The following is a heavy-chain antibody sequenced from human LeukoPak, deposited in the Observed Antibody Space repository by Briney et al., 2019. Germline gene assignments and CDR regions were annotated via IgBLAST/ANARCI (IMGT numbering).Heavy chain of an antibody. CDR3: AREGDGSSWSDYYGMDV. CDR2: INHSGST. J-gene: IGHJ6*02. CDR1: GGSFSGYY. Sequence: PSETLSLTCAVYGGSFSGYYWSWIRQPPGKGLEWIGEINHSGSTNYNPSLKSRVTISVDTSKNQFSLKLSSVTAADTAVYYCAREGDGSSWSDYYGMDVWGQGTTVTVSS. D-gene: IGHD6-13*01. V-gene: IGHV4-34*01.